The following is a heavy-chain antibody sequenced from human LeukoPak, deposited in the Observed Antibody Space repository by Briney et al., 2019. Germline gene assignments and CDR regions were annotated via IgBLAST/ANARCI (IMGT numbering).Heavy chain of an antibody. J-gene: IGHJ4*02. Sequence: GGSLRLSCAASGFTFSSYSMNWVRQAPGKGLEWASSISSSSSYIYYADSVKGRFTISRDNAKNSLYLQMNSLRAEDTAVYYCARGGVVTDSSGYYYLGYWGQGTLVTVSS. D-gene: IGHD3-22*01. CDR1: GFTFSSYS. CDR2: ISSSSSYI. V-gene: IGHV3-21*01. CDR3: ARGGVVTDSSGYYYLGY.